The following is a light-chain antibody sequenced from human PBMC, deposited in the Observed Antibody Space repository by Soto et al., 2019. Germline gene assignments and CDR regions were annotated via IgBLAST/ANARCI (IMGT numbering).Light chain of an antibody. J-gene: IGKJ5*01. Sequence: DIQMTQSPSTLSASVGDRVIITCRASQSINRRLAWYQQKPGEAPKLLTHDASTLEVGVPSKFSGSGSGTQFTLTISSLQPDDFGTYYCQQYESYPIMFGQGTRLE. V-gene: IGKV1-5*01. CDR2: DAS. CDR1: QSINRR. CDR3: QQYESYPIM.